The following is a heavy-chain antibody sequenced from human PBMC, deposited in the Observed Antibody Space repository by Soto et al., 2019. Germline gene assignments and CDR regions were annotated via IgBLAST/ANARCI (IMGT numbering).Heavy chain of an antibody. J-gene: IGHJ4*02. CDR1: AGSFSADY. CDR2: INHSGST. V-gene: IGHV4-34*01. D-gene: IGHD2-8*02. CDR3: ARDKITGLFDY. Sequence: SDTLCPPWAVYAGSFSADYWTWIRQPPGTGLEWIGEINHSGSTNYNPSLKSRVTISVDTSKNQFSLKLTSATAADTAVYYCARDKITGLFDYWGQG.